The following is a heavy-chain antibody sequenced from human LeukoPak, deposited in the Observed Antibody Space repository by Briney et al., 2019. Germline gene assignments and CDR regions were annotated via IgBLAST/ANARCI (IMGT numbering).Heavy chain of an antibody. CDR2: ISGSGGST. CDR1: GFTFSSYA. V-gene: IGHV3-23*01. CDR3: AKAQRLTYSSGD. D-gene: IGHD6-19*01. Sequence: GGSLRLSCAASGFTFSSYAMSWVRQAPGKGLGWVSAISGSGGSTYYADSVKGRFTISRDNSKNTLSLQMNSLRAEDTAVYYCAKAQRLTYSSGDWGQGTLVTVSS. J-gene: IGHJ4*02.